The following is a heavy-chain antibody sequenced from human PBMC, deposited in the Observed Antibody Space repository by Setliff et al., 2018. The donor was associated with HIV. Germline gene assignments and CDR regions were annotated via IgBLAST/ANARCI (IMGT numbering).Heavy chain of an antibody. Sequence: ASVKVSCKTSGGTFSSYSITWVRQAPGQGLEWMGGTIPIFGSADYAQRFQGRVTITADESTSTAYMELTSPRSEDTAMYYCAVVNKVTDFEYWGQGTLVTVSS. D-gene: IGHD2-21*01. V-gene: IGHV1-69*13. CDR2: TIPIFGSA. CDR1: GGTFSSYS. CDR3: AVVNKVTDFEY. J-gene: IGHJ4*02.